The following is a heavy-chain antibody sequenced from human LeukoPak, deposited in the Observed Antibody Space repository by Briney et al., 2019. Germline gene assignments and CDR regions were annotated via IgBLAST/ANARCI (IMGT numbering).Heavy chain of an antibody. CDR1: GYTFTGYY. D-gene: IGHD3-22*01. J-gene: IGHJ4*02. CDR2: INPNSGGT. CDR3: ARGMEPYYYDSSGYEPLDY. V-gene: IGHV1-2*02. Sequence: ASVKVSCKASGYTFTGYYMHWVRQAPGQGLEWMGWINPNSGGTNYAQKLQGRVTMTTDTSTSTAYMELRSLRSDDTAVYYCARGMEPYYYDSSGYEPLDYWGQGTLVTVSS.